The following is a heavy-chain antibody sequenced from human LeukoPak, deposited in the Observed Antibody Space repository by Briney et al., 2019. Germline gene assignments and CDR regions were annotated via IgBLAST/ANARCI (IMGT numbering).Heavy chain of an antibody. CDR1: GGSFSGYY. CDR2: INHSGST. CDR3: ARGRWGGNAFDI. J-gene: IGHJ3*02. Sequence: SETLSLTCAVNGGSFSGYYWTWIRQSPGKGLEWIGEINHSGSTNYNASLKSRVTISEDTSKNQFSLKMTSVTAADTAVYYCARGRWGGNAFDIWGQGTMVTVSS. D-gene: IGHD3-10*01. V-gene: IGHV4-34*01.